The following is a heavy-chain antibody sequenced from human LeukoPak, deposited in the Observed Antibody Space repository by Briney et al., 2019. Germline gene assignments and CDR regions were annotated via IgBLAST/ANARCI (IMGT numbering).Heavy chain of an antibody. Sequence: SETLSLTCSVSGASISSDTYYWGWIRQPPGKGLEWIGNVDYIGVTYSNPSLQSRVVISVDTSKNQFSLKLTSVTAADTAVYYCAETQFLAPFDYWGQGVLVIVSS. CDR2: VDYIGVT. CDR3: AETQFLAPFDY. V-gene: IGHV4-39*07. D-gene: IGHD2/OR15-2a*01. J-gene: IGHJ4*02. CDR1: GASISSDTYY.